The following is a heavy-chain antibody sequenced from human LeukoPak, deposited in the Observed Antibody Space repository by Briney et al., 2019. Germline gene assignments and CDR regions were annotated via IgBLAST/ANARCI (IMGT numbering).Heavy chain of an antibody. J-gene: IGHJ6*02. CDR2: INSNGGST. CDR3: VEGTSTKYYYYGMHV. D-gene: IGHD2-2*01. V-gene: IGHV3-64D*06. Sequence: GGSLRLSCSASGFAFSNYATHWVRQAPGKGLEYVAGINSNGGSTFYADSVKGRFTMSGDNSKNTLYLQMSSLRAEDTAVYYCVEGTSTKYYYYGMHVWGQGTTVTVSS. CDR1: GFAFSNYA.